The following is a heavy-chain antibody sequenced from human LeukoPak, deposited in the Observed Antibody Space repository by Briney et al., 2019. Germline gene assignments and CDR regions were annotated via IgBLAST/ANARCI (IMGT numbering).Heavy chain of an antibody. V-gene: IGHV1-18*01. CDR3: ARGAYGDK. Sequence: GXXWXRQAPGQGLEWMGWISTQSGNTNYAQKVQGRLTLTTDRSTNTAYMELRSLRSDDTAVYYCARGAYGDKWGQGTMVTVSS. D-gene: IGHD4-17*01. CDR2: ISTQSGNT. CDR1: G. J-gene: IGHJ4*02.